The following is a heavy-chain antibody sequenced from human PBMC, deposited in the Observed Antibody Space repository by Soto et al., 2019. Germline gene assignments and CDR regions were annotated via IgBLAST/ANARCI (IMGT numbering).Heavy chain of an antibody. CDR1: GFIFSSNW. J-gene: IGHJ5*02. V-gene: IGHV3-74*01. CDR2: IKADGSNI. CDR3: ARESSGFDP. Sequence: EVQLVESGGGLVQPGGSLRLSCAASGFIFSSNWMNWVRQAPGKGLVWVSRIKADGSNIGYADSVKGRFTVSRDNAKNTLYLQMNSLRAEDTAVYYCARESSGFDPWGQGTLVTVSS.